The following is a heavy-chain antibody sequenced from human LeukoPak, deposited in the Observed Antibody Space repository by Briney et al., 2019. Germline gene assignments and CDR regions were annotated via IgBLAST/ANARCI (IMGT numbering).Heavy chain of an antibody. V-gene: IGHV3-30*04. CDR1: GFTFSSYA. CDR2: ISYGGANK. CDR3: ARAQSSSSPLDY. D-gene: IGHD6-6*01. J-gene: IGHJ4*02. Sequence: GGSLRLSCAASGFTFSSYAMHWVRQAPGKGLEWVTIISYGGANKYYADSVKGRFTISRDNSKNTLYLQMNSLRAEDTAVYYCARAQSSSSPLDYWGQGTLVTVSS.